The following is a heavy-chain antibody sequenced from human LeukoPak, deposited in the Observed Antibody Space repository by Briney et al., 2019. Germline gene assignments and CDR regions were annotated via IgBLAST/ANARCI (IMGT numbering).Heavy chain of an antibody. CDR2: ISGSGGST. Sequence: GGSLRLSCAASGFTFSSYAMSWVRQAPGKGLEWVSAISGSGGSTYYADSVKGRFTISRDNSKNTLYLQINSLRAEDTALYYCAKGTNNGRPNSFSPHGMDVWGKGTTVTVSS. CDR3: AKGTNNGRPNSFSPHGMDV. J-gene: IGHJ6*04. D-gene: IGHD2-8*01. CDR1: GFTFSSYA. V-gene: IGHV3-23*01.